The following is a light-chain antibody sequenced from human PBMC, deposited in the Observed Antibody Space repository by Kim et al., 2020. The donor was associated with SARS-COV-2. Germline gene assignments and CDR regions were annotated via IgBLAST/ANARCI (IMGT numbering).Light chain of an antibody. J-gene: IGKJ4*01. Sequence: SPGERATLSCRASQSVSSSYLAWYQQKPGQAPRLLIYGASSRATGIPDRFSGSGSGTDFTLTISRLEPEDFAVYYCQQYGRSPLTFGGGTKVDIK. CDR3: QQYGRSPLT. CDR1: QSVSSSY. V-gene: IGKV3-20*01. CDR2: GAS.